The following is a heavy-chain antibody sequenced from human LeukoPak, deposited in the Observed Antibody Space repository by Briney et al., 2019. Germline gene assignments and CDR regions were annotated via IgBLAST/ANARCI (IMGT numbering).Heavy chain of an antibody. D-gene: IGHD6-19*01. CDR3: ATKQWLAPPPDS. Sequence: DGSLRHSCAASGFTFSKYWMLWVRQAPGRGLESVSRINTDGTVTTYADSVKGRFTVSRDNADNTMFLQMNSVRDEDTAVYYCATKQWLAPPPDSWGQGTPVTVSS. CDR2: INTDGTVT. V-gene: IGHV3-74*01. J-gene: IGHJ4*02. CDR1: GFTFSKYW.